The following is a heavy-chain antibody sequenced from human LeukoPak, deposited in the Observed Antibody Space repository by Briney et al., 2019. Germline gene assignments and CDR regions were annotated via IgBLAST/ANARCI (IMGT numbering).Heavy chain of an antibody. D-gene: IGHD3-22*01. Sequence: AASVRVSCKASGYTFTSFGISWVRQAPGQGLEWMGWISPYNGNTNYPQKVQGRITVTTDTSTSTAYMELRSLRSDDTAVYYCARDKNHYDTRGDFWGQGNLVTVSS. CDR2: ISPYNGNT. J-gene: IGHJ4*02. CDR1: GYTFTSFG. V-gene: IGHV1-18*01. CDR3: ARDKNHYDTRGDF.